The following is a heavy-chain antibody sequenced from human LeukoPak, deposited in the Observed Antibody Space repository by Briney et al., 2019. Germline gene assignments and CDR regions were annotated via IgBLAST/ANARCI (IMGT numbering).Heavy chain of an antibody. Sequence: GGSLRLSCSASGFTFGTYGMHWVRQAPRKGLEYVSSISSNGGNTYYADSVKGRFTISRDNSKNTLYLQMSSLRAEDTAVYYCATWIRGYSFDRWGQGTLVTVSS. J-gene: IGHJ4*02. CDR3: ATWIRGYSFDR. D-gene: IGHD5-12*01. CDR2: ISSNGGNT. CDR1: GFTFGTYG. V-gene: IGHV3-64D*09.